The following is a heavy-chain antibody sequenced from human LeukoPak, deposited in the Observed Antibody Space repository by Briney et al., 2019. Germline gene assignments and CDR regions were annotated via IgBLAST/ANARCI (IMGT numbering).Heavy chain of an antibody. CDR3: ASVARGYSYGKGY. V-gene: IGHV3-7*01. Sequence: GGSLRLSCAASGFTFSSYWMSWVRQAPGKGLEWVANIKQDGSEKYYVDSVKGRFTISRDNAKNSLYLQMNSLRAEDTAVYYCASVARGYSYGKGYWGQGTLVTVSS. CDR1: GFTFSSYW. J-gene: IGHJ4*02. D-gene: IGHD5-18*01. CDR2: IKQDGSEK.